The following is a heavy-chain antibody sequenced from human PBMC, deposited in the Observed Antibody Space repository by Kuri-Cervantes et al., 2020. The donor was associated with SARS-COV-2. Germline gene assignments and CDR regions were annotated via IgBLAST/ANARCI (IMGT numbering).Heavy chain of an antibody. V-gene: IGHV1-3*02. CDR2: SNAGNGNT. Sequence: ASVKVSCKASGYTFTSYAMHWVRQAPGQRLEWMGWSNAGNGNTKYSQEFQGRVTITRDTSASTAYMELSSLRSEDTAVYYCARHYPVSIARGYFDYWGQGTLVTVSS. J-gene: IGHJ4*02. CDR3: ARHYPVSIARGYFDY. D-gene: IGHD3-10*01. CDR1: GYTFTSYA.